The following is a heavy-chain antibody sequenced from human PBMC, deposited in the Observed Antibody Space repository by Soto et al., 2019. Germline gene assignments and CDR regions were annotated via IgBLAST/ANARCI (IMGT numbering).Heavy chain of an antibody. J-gene: IGHJ6*02. Sequence: TSETLSLTCTVSGGSISSSSYYWGWIRQPPGKGLEWIGSIYYSGYTYYNPSLKSRVTISVDTSKNQFSLKLSSVTAADTAVYYCARHNGPLYVGYYDDMDVWGQGTTVTVS. V-gene: IGHV4-39*01. CDR3: ARHNGPLYVGYYDDMDV. CDR1: GGSISSSSYY. D-gene: IGHD3-16*01. CDR2: IYYSGYT.